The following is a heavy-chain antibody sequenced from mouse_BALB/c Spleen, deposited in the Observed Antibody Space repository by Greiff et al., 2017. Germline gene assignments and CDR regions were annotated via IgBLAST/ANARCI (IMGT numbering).Heavy chain of an antibody. CDR3: ARCDDYDEDAWFAY. J-gene: IGHJ3*01. Sequence: EVMLVESGGGLVKPGGSLKLSCAASGFTFSSYAMSWVRQTPEKRLEWVASISSGGSTYYPDSVKGRFTISRDNARNILYLQMSSLRSEDTAMYYCARCDDYDEDAWFAYWGQGTLVTVSA. V-gene: IGHV5-6-5*01. CDR2: ISSGGST. CDR1: GFTFSSYA. D-gene: IGHD2-4*01.